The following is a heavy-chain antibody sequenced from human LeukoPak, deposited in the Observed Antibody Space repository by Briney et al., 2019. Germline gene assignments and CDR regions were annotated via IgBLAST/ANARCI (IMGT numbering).Heavy chain of an antibody. CDR1: GYSISSGYY. V-gene: IGHV4-38-2*02. CDR2: AHHTGKT. Sequence: SETLSLTCTVSGYSISSGYYCTWIRQTPGKGLEWIGSAHHTGKTYYNPSLNSRVTISVDTSQIQFSLKLASVTAADTALYYCARGRLDGSYYFDYWGQGALVTVSS. J-gene: IGHJ4*02. D-gene: IGHD2-15*01. CDR3: ARGRLDGSYYFDY.